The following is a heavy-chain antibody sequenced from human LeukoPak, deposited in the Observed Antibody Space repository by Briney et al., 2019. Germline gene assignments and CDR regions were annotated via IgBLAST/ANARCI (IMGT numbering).Heavy chain of an antibody. CDR3: LIAAAGAFDY. D-gene: IGHD6-13*01. CDR2: IYPGDSDT. V-gene: IGHV5-51*01. Sequence: GASLKISCKGSGYSFTSYWIGWVRQLPGKGLEWMGIIYPGDSDTRYSPSFQGQVTTSADKSISTAYLQWSSLKASDTAMYYCLIAAAGAFDYWGQGTLVTVSS. CDR1: GYSFTSYW. J-gene: IGHJ4*02.